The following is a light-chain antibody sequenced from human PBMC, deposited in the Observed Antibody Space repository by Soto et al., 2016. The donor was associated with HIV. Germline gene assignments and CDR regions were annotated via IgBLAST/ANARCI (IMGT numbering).Light chain of an antibody. CDR2: DDS. V-gene: IGLV3-21*03. CDR3: QVWGDGSAHFYV. J-gene: IGLJ1*01. CDR1: NIGNKG. Sequence: SYELTQPPSVSVAPGKTAKITCRGDNIGNKGVHWYQQKSGQAPVLVVFDDSDRRSGIPERFSGSNSGNTATLTISRVEAGDEADYYCQVWGDGSAHFYVFGSGTKVTVL.